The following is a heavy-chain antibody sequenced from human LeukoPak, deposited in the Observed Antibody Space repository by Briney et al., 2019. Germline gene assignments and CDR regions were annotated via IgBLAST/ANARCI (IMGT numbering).Heavy chain of an antibody. V-gene: IGHV1-18*01. CDR3: ARVQTTTVVTPGDP. Sequence: GASVKVSCKASGYTFTNYGVNWVRQAPGQGLEWMGWISTYNGNTNYAQKLQGRVTMTTDTSTSTAYMELRSLRSDDTAVYYCARVQTTTVVTPGDPWGQGTLVTVSS. J-gene: IGHJ5*02. CDR1: GYTFTNYG. D-gene: IGHD4-23*01. CDR2: ISTYNGNT.